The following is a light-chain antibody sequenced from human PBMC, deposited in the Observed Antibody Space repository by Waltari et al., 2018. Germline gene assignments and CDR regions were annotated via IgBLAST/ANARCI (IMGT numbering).Light chain of an antibody. CDR1: QSVANNF. V-gene: IGKV3-20*01. Sequence: EIVLTQSPGTLSLSPGERATLSCRASQSVANNFLAWYQQKVGQAPRLLIYGASNRASGIQERFSCSASGTYFTLANKGMVSKDCTIYYCKQHGTSVPPGACGQRTRLEIK. CDR2: GAS. CDR3: KQHGTSVPPGA. J-gene: IGKJ5*01.